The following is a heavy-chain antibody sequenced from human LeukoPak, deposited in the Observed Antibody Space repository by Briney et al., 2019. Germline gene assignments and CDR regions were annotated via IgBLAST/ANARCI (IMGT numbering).Heavy chain of an antibody. J-gene: IGHJ5*02. Sequence: SETLSLTCTVSGDSISDFSWTWIRQTPGKGLEWIGFISSSGTSHYSPSLESRVTFSLDTSKSQFSLSLRSVTAADTAVYYCARVFRGAVTSNWFDPWGQGILVTVSS. V-gene: IGHV4-59*01. D-gene: IGHD3-3*01. CDR2: ISSSGTS. CDR1: GDSISDFS. CDR3: ARVFRGAVTSNWFDP.